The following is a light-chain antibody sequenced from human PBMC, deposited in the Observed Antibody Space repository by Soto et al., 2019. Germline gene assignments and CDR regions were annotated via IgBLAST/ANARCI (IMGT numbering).Light chain of an antibody. J-gene: IGKJ1*01. CDR1: QGISNY. CDR3: QKYNSAPQWT. Sequence: DIQMTQSPSSLSASVGDRVTITCRASQGISNYLAWYQQKPGKVPKLLIYAASTLQSGVPSRFSGSGSGTDFTLTISSLQPEDVATYFCQKYNSAPQWTFGQGTKVDI. CDR2: AAS. V-gene: IGKV1-27*01.